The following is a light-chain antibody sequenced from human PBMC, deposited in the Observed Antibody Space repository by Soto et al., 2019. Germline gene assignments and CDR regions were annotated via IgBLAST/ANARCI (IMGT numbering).Light chain of an antibody. CDR1: QTISSW. V-gene: IGKV1-5*03. CDR2: TTS. Sequence: DILMTQSPSFLSASVGDTVTISCRASQTISSWVAWYQQKPGKAPKLLIYTTSSLESGVPSRFRGSGSGTEFTLTISGLQPEDFASYYYQQYYTYFSHTVGGGTKVDIK. J-gene: IGKJ4*01. CDR3: QQYYTYFSHT.